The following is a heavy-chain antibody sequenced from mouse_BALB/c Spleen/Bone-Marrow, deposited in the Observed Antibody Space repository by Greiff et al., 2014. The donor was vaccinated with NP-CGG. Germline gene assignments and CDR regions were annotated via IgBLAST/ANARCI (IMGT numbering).Heavy chain of an antibody. CDR1: GFAFSSYD. Sequence: EVKLVESGGGLVKPGGSLKLSCAASGFAFSSYDMSWVRQTPEKRLEWVAYISSGGGSTYYPDTVKGRFTISRDNAKNTLYLQMSSRKSEDTAMYYCARQGYGYVDFDVWGAGTTVTVSS. V-gene: IGHV5-12-1*01. J-gene: IGHJ1*01. D-gene: IGHD1-2*01. CDR2: ISSGGGST. CDR3: ARQGYGYVDFDV.